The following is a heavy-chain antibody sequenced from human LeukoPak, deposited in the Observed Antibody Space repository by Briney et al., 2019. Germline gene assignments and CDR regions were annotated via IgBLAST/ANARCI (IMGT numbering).Heavy chain of an antibody. Sequence: GGSLRLSCAAPEFTFSKYAMNWVRQAPGKGLEWVSGINGSGVITFYADSVKGRLTISRDNSKNTLYLQMNSLRAEDTAIYYCAKDSSQGGDYFDSWGQGTLVTVSS. J-gene: IGHJ4*02. V-gene: IGHV3-23*01. CDR2: INGSGVIT. CDR3: AKDSSQGGDYFDS. CDR1: EFTFSKYA. D-gene: IGHD3-16*01.